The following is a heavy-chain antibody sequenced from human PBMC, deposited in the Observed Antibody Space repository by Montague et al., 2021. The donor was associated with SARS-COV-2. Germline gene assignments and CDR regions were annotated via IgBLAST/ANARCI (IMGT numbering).Heavy chain of an antibody. D-gene: IGHD4-23*01. V-gene: IGHV3-30*07. J-gene: IGHJ5*02. Sequence: SLRLSCAASGFSFISYAMHWVRQPPGKGLEWFAVISFDGNDRYYAGSLRGRFTISRDNSKDTLYLQLTDLRSDDTGVYYCARVAQLLLGNPQNLFDPWGQGTLVTVST. CDR2: ISFDGNDR. CDR1: GFSFISYA. CDR3: ARVAQLLLGNPQNLFDP.